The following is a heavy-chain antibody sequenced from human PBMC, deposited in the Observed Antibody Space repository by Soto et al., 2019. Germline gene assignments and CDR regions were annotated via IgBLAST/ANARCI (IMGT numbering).Heavy chain of an antibody. Sequence: QITLKESGPTLVKPTQTLTLTCTFSGFSLSTSGVGVGWIRQPPGKALEWLALIYWDDDKRYSPSLKSRLTSAKAPTTTPALLTMTNMDPGDTATYYCAHTQTPIFDDNTFDPWGQGTLVTVSS. CDR2: IYWDDDK. D-gene: IGHD2-15*01. J-gene: IGHJ5*02. V-gene: IGHV2-5*02. CDR3: AHTQTPIFDDNTFDP. CDR1: GFSLSTSGVG.